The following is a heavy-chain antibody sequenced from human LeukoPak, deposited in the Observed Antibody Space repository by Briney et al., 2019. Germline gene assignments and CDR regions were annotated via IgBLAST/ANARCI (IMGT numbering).Heavy chain of an antibody. CDR3: AGDRDSSGWFDY. CDR2: IWYDGSNK. Sequence: GGSLRLSCAASGFTFSSYGMHRVRQAPGKGLEWVAVIWYDGSNKYYADSVKGRFTISRDNSKNTLYLQMNSLRAEDTAVYYCAGDRDSSGWFDYWGQGTLVTVSS. V-gene: IGHV3-33*01. J-gene: IGHJ4*02. CDR1: GFTFSSYG. D-gene: IGHD6-19*01.